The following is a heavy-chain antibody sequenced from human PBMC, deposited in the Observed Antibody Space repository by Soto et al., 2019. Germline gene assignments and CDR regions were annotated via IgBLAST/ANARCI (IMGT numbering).Heavy chain of an antibody. J-gene: IGHJ4*02. V-gene: IGHV3-30*18. CDR3: AKVRSCGGDCSPPWDY. CDR2: ISYDGSNK. CDR1: GFTFSSYG. D-gene: IGHD2-21*02. Sequence: QVQLVESGGGVVQPGRSLRLSCAASGFTFSSYGMHWVRQAPGKGLAWVAVISYDGSNKYYADSVKGRFTISRDNSKNTLYLQMNSLRAEYTAVYYCAKVRSCGGDCSPPWDYLGQGTLVTVSS.